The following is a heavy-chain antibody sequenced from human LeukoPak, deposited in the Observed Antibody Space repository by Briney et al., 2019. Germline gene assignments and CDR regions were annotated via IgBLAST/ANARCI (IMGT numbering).Heavy chain of an antibody. J-gene: IGHJ3*02. D-gene: IGHD3-22*01. Sequence: RTGGSLRLSCAASRFTFSSYELNWVRQTPGKGLEWVSYISSSGSSIYYADSVKGRFTISRDNAKNSLCLQMNSLRAEDTAVYYCARQYYYDTSGYDAFDIWGQGTMVTVSS. V-gene: IGHV3-48*03. CDR1: RFTFSSYE. CDR2: ISSSGSSI. CDR3: ARQYYYDTSGYDAFDI.